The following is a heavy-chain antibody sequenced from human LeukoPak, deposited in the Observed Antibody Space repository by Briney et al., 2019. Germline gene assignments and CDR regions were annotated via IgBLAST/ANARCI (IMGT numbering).Heavy chain of an antibody. CDR2: IYHSGST. D-gene: IGHD3-16*02. Sequence: SETLSLTCTVSGYSISSGFYWGWIRQPPGKGLEWIGIIYHSGSTYYNPSLKSRVTISVDTSKNQFSLKLSSVTAADTAVYYCARDLDDHVWGSYRNWGQGTLVTVSS. CDR1: GYSISSGFY. CDR3: ARDLDDHVWGSYRN. J-gene: IGHJ4*02. V-gene: IGHV4-38-2*02.